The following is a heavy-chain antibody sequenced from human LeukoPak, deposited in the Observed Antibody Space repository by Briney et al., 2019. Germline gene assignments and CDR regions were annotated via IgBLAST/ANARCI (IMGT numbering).Heavy chain of an antibody. CDR1: GGSISSYY. V-gene: IGHV4-59*01. CDR3: ARGAGGYYYVADY. J-gene: IGHJ4*02. D-gene: IGHD3-22*01. CDR2: IYYSGST. Sequence: SETLSLTCTVSGGSISSYYWSWIRQPPGKGLEWIGYIYYSGSTNYNPSLKSRVTISVDTSKNQSSLKLSSVTAADTAVYYCARGAGGYYYVADYWGQGTLVTVSS.